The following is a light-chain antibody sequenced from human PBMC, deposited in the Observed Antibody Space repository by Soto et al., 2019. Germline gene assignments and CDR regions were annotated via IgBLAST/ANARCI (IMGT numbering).Light chain of an antibody. CDR3: MQASHWPYT. Sequence: DVVLTQSPLYLPVTLGQPASISCRSTRSLVYSDGNIYLNWFHQRPGQSPRRLIYKVSNRDSGVPDRFSGSKARPDFTLQISRVEAEDVGLYFCMQASHWPYTFGQGTNLDIK. CDR2: KVS. V-gene: IGKV2-30*01. CDR1: RSLVYSDGNIY. J-gene: IGKJ2*01.